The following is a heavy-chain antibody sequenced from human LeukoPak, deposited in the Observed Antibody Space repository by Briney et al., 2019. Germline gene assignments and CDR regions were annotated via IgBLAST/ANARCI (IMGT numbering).Heavy chain of an antibody. J-gene: IGHJ4*02. D-gene: IGHD5-24*01. V-gene: IGHV4-59*01. CDR1: GGSINSYY. CDR2: MYYSGGT. CDR3: TRRCKDAYTLYCFDY. Sequence: SETLSLTCTVSGGSINSYYWSWIRQPPGKGLEWIGHMYYSGGTNYNPSLKSRVTISVNTSKNQFSLKLSSVTAADTAVYYCTRRCKDAYTLYCFDYWGQGTLVTVSS.